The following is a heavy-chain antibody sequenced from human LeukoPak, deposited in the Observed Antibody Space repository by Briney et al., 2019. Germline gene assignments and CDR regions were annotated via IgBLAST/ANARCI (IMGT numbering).Heavy chain of an antibody. J-gene: IGHJ3*02. V-gene: IGHV3-64*01. Sequence: GGSLRLSCAASGFTFRTYATQWVRQAPEKRPEYVSGISGNGGNTYYANSVEGRFTISRDNSKNTLYLQMGSLRAEDTAVYYCAKAADDFDIWGQGTMVTVSS. CDR3: AKAADDFDI. CDR2: ISGNGGNT. CDR1: GFTFRTYA.